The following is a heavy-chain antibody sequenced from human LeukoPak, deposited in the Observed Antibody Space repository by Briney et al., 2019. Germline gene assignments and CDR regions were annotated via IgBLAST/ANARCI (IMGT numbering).Heavy chain of an antibody. J-gene: IGHJ6*03. CDR3: ARGGVVVAATNPYYYYYMDV. V-gene: IGHV4-59*01. Sequence: SETLSLTCTVSGGSISSYYWSWIRQRPGKGLEWIGYIYYSGSTNYNPSLKSRVTISVDTSKNQFSLKLSSVTAADTAVYYCARGGVVVAATNPYYYYYMDVWGKGTTVTVSS. D-gene: IGHD2-15*01. CDR1: GGSISSYY. CDR2: IYYSGST.